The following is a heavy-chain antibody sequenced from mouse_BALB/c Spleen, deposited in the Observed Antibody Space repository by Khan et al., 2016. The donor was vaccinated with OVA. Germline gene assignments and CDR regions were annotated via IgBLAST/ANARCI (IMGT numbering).Heavy chain of an antibody. Sequence: QEVQQESGPGLVAPSQSLSITCTISGFSLTSYGVHWVRQPPGKGLEWLVVIWSDGHTTYNSALKSRLSIRKDNSKSQVFLKMNSLQTDDTAMYYCARHGYYGNYGPYFDVWGAGTTVTVSS. CDR2: IWSDGHT. D-gene: IGHD2-1*01. CDR1: GFSLTSYG. J-gene: IGHJ1*01. V-gene: IGHV2-6-1*01. CDR3: ARHGYYGNYGPYFDV.